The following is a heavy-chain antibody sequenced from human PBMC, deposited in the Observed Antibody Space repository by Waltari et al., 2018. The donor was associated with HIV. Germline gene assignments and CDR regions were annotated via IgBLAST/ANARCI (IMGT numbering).Heavy chain of an antibody. D-gene: IGHD6-19*01. CDR1: GFTFSGSA. CDR2: IRSKANSHAT. J-gene: IGHJ4*02. V-gene: IGHV3-73*02. Sequence: EVQLVESGGGLVQPGGSRKLACVATGFTFSGSAMPRVRQAPGKGLEGVGRIRSKANSHATAYAASVKGRFTISRDDSKNTAYLEMNSLKTEDTAVYYCTRGAADSSAWYAGYWGQGTLVTVSS. CDR3: TRGAADSSAWYAGY.